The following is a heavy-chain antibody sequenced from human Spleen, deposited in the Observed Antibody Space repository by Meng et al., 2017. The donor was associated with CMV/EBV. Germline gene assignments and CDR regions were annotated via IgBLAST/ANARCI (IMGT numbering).Heavy chain of an antibody. CDR3: AKCSLGTNSWYSGMDV. CDR2: ISYDGSNK. D-gene: IGHD6-13*01. V-gene: IGHV3-30-3*02. CDR1: GFTFSSYA. Sequence: GGSLRLSCAASGFTFSSYAMHWVRQAPGKGLEWVAVISYDGSNKYYADSVKGRFTISRDNSKNTLYLQMNSLRAEDTAVYYCAKCSLGTNSWYSGMDVWGQGTTVTVSS. J-gene: IGHJ6*02.